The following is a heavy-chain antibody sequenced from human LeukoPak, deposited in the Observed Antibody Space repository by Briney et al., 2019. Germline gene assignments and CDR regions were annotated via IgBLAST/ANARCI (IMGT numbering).Heavy chain of an antibody. CDR2: ISYDGSNK. Sequence: HPGGSLRLSCAASGFTFSSYGMHWVRQAPGKGLEWVAVISYDGSNKYYADSVKGRFTISRDNSKNTLYLQMNSLRAEDTAVYYCAKEGLTRELPHDYWGQGTLVTVSS. D-gene: IGHD1-26*01. CDR3: AKEGLTRELPHDY. V-gene: IGHV3-30*18. CDR1: GFTFSSYG. J-gene: IGHJ4*02.